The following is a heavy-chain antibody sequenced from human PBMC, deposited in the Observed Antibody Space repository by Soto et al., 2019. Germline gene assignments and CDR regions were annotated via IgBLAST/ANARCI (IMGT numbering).Heavy chain of an antibody. D-gene: IGHD3-3*01. Sequence: PSETLSLTCTVSGGSISSRDSYWGWIRQPPGKGLEWIGYVYHTGRTSYNPSLKSRVSISMDTSKNQFSLNLDSVTAADTAVYFCARDFAYFDSWGQGTLVTVSS. CDR2: VYHTGRT. CDR3: ARDFAYFDS. V-gene: IGHV4-61*08. J-gene: IGHJ4*02. CDR1: GGSISSRDSY.